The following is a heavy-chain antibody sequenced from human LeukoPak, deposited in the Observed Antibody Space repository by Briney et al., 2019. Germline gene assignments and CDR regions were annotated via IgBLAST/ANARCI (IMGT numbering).Heavy chain of an antibody. CDR1: GFTFSSYS. V-gene: IGHV3-21*01. Sequence: PGGSLRLSCAASGFTFSSYSMNWVRQAPGKGLEWVSSISSSSSYIYYADSVKGRFTISRDNAKNTLYLQMNSLRAEDTAVYYCASLRITTPHMDVWGKGTTVTVSS. J-gene: IGHJ6*03. CDR2: ISSSSSYI. CDR3: ASLRITTPHMDV. D-gene: IGHD3-3*01.